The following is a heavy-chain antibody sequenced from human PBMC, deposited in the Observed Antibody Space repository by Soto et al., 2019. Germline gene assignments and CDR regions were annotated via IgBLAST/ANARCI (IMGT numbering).Heavy chain of an antibody. CDR3: AKAAELGDYYYYGMDV. D-gene: IGHD7-27*01. CDR2: ISGSGGST. J-gene: IGHJ6*02. CDR1: GFTFSSYA. Sequence: GGSLRLSCAASGFTFSSYAMSWVRQAPGKGLEWVSAISGSGGSTYYADSVKGRFTISRDNSKNTLYLQMNSLRAEDTAVYYCAKAAELGDYYYYGMDVWGQGTTVTVSS. V-gene: IGHV3-23*01.